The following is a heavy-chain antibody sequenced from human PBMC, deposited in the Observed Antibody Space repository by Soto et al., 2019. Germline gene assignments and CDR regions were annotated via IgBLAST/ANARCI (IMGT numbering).Heavy chain of an antibody. V-gene: IGHV3-30*18. J-gene: IGHJ5*02. CDR1: GFTFSNYG. Sequence: GGSLRLSCAASGFTFSNYGMHWVRQAPGKGLEWVAIISFDGNNKYYSDSVKGRFTISRDNSKNMVFLQMNSLRPEDTAVYYCVKPKEHFYDSSPGETWGQGTPVTVSS. D-gene: IGHD3-22*01. CDR2: ISFDGNNK. CDR3: VKPKEHFYDSSPGET.